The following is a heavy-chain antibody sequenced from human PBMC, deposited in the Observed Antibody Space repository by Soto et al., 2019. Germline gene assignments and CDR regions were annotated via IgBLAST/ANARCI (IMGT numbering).Heavy chain of an antibody. Sequence: ESGGGLVKPGGSLRLSCAASGFTFSIYSMTWVRQSPGKGLEWVSSIDSSSNYIYYVDSVKGRFTISRDNAENSVHLQMNSLRAEDTAVYYCAREAHFYGRSDVFDIWGQGTMVTVSS. J-gene: IGHJ3*02. D-gene: IGHD3-10*02. CDR3: AREAHFYGRSDVFDI. CDR2: IDSSSNYI. V-gene: IGHV3-21*01. CDR1: GFTFSIYS.